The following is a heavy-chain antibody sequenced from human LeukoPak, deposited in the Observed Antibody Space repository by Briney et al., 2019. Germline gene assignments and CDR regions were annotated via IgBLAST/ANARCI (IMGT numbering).Heavy chain of an antibody. J-gene: IGHJ4*02. CDR1: GGPFSGYY. CDR2: INHSGST. V-gene: IGHV4-34*01. Sequence: SETLSLTCAVYGGPFSGYYWSWIRQPPGKGLEWIGEINHSGSTNYNPSLKSRVTISVDTSKNQFSLKLSSVTAADTAVYYCARGVTPSLWFGESVGGYLDYWGQGTLVTVSS. CDR3: ARGVTPSLWFGESVGGYLDY. D-gene: IGHD3-10*01.